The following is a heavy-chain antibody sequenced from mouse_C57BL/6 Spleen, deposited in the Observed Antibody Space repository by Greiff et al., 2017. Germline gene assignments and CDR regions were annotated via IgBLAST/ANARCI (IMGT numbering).Heavy chain of an antibody. CDR2: INYDGSN. V-gene: IGHV3-6*01. D-gene: IGHD2-5*01. CDR3: ARGGSNSDY. Sequence: EVQLQQSGPGLVKPSQSLSLTCSVTGYSITSGYYWNWIRQFPGNKLEWMGYINYDGSNNYNPSLKNRISITPDTSKNQFFLKLISVTTEDTATYYCARGGSNSDYWGQGTTLTVSS. CDR1: GYSITSGYY. J-gene: IGHJ2*01.